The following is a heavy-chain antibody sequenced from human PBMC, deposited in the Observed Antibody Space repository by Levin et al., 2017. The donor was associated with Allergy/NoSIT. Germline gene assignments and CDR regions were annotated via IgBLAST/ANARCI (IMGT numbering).Heavy chain of an antibody. V-gene: IGHV4-30-2*01. CDR2: IYQTGST. J-gene: IGHJ4*02. D-gene: IGHD1-26*01. CDR3: ARGPGGDYFDS. Sequence: SETLSLTCTVSGGSVSSGGYSWTWIRQPPGMGLEWIGFIYQTGSTYANPFLDRRVSISLDKSQNHFSLILTSVTAADTAVYYCARGPGGDYFDSWGQGILVTVSS. CDR1: GGSVSSGGYS.